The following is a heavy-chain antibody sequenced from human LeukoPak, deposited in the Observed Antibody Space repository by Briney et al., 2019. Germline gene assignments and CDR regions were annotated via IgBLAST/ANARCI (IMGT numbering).Heavy chain of an antibody. CDR2: INHSGST. CDR3: ARGEFVDSSGYYYFDY. Sequence: SETLSLTCAVYGGSFSGYYWSWIRQPPGKGLEWIGEINHSGSTNYNPSLKSRVTISVDTFKNQFSLKLSSVTAADTAVYYCARGEFVDSSGYYYFDYWGQGTLVTVSS. D-gene: IGHD3-22*01. CDR1: GGSFSGYY. V-gene: IGHV4-34*01. J-gene: IGHJ4*02.